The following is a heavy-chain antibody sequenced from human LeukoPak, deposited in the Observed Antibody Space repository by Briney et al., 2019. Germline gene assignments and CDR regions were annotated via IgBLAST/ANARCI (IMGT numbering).Heavy chain of an antibody. CDR3: ARIEWERLGRAFDI. CDR1: GFTVSDNY. D-gene: IGHD1-26*01. Sequence: GGSLRLSCAASGFTVSDNYMTWVRQAPGKGLEWVSSIYSAGATHYAESVKGRFTISRDDSKNTLYLQMNSLRAEDMAVYYCARIEWERLGRAFDIWGQGTMVTVSS. J-gene: IGHJ3*02. CDR2: IYSAGAT. V-gene: IGHV3-53*01.